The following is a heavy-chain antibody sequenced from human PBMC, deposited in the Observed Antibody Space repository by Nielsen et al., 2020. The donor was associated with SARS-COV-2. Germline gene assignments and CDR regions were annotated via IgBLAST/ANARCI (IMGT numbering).Heavy chain of an antibody. J-gene: IGHJ4*02. CDR3: ARDPTGTTDVLLDY. CDR1: GFTFSSYW. V-gene: IGHV3-7*01. Sequence: GGSLRLSCAASGFTFSSYWMSWVRQAPGKGLEWVANIKQDGSEKYYVDSVKGRFTISRDNAKNSLYLQMNSLRAEDTAVYYCARDPTGTTDVLLDYWGQGTLVTVSS. D-gene: IGHD1-7*01. CDR2: IKQDGSEK.